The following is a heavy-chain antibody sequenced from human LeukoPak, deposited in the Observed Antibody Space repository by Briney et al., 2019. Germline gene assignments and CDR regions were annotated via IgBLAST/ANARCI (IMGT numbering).Heavy chain of an antibody. CDR2: MGYGGRT. CDR1: GASFSNDYH. CDR3: ARVRSSGNWYFDL. D-gene: IGHD6-19*01. J-gene: IGHJ2*01. Sequence: PSETLSLTCTVSGASFSNDYHWGWIRQSPGKGLEWIGTMGYGGRTYFSPSLKSRVSLSIDMSRTYFSLILKSVTAADTAVYYCARVRSSGNWYFDLWGRGTLVTVSS. V-gene: IGHV4-39*07.